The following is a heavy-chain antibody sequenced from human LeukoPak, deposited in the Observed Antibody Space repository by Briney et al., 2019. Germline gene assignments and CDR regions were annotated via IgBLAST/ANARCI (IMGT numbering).Heavy chain of an antibody. CDR2: INPNSGGT. V-gene: IGHV1-2*02. CDR3: ARDREEMATRHQGGFEYFDY. CDR1: GYTFTGYY. J-gene: IGHJ4*02. D-gene: IGHD5-24*01. Sequence: ASVKVSCKASGYTFTGYYMHWVRQAPGQGLEWMGWINPNSGGTNYAQKFQGRVTMTRDTSISTAYMELSRLRSDDTAVYYCARDREEMATRHQGGFEYFDYWGQGTLVTVSS.